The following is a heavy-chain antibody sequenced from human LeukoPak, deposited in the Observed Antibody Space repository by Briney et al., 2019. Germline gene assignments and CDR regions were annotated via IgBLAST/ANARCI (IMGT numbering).Heavy chain of an antibody. J-gene: IGHJ4*02. CDR3: ARAVDVADY. V-gene: IGHV3-7*01. Sequence: GGSLRLSCVASGFTFGHHFMIWLRQAPGGGLEWVANINPDGSIKFHADSVKGRFSIYRDNARNSVYLQMNSLRGEDTAVYYCARAVDVADYWGQGTLVAVSS. CDR1: GFTFGHHF. D-gene: IGHD3-16*01. CDR2: INPDGSIK.